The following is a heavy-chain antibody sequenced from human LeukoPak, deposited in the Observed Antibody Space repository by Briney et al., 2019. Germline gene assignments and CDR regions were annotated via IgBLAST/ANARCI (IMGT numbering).Heavy chain of an antibody. CDR3: ARDLGGEYYYYGMDA. CDR1: GFTFSSYS. CDR2: ISSSSSYI. D-gene: IGHD2-15*01. J-gene: IGHJ6*02. V-gene: IGHV3-21*01. Sequence: GGSLRLSCAASGFTFSSYSMNWVRQAPGKGLEWVSSISSSSSYIYYADSVKGRFTISRDNAKNSLYLQMNSLRAEDTAVYYCARDLGGEYYYYGMDAWGQGTTVTVSS.